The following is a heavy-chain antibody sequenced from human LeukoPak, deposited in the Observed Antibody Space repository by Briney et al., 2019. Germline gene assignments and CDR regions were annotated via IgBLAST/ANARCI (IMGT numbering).Heavy chain of an antibody. J-gene: IGHJ3*02. CDR1: GLTFSRYW. V-gene: IGHV3-74*01. Sequence: GGSLRLSCEASGLTFSRYWMHWVRQPPGGGLVWVSRINPDGSTTKYADSVKGRFTISRDNAKNTLYLQMNSLGVEDTATYHCATGAGSGKNRPPDVFDIWGQGALVTVSS. D-gene: IGHD6-6*01. CDR3: ATGAGSGKNRPPDVFDI. CDR2: INPDGSTT.